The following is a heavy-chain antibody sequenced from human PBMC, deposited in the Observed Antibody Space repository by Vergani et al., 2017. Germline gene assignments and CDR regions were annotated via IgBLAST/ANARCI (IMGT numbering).Heavy chain of an antibody. CDR2: INPSGGST. V-gene: IGHV1-46*03. CDR1: GYTFTNYY. J-gene: IGHJ4*02. D-gene: IGHD1-20*01. CDR3: ARSRNWNDYQYFDY. Sequence: QVQLVQSGAEVKKPGASVKVSCKASGYTFTNYYIHWVRQAPGQGLEWMGIINPSGGSTSYAQKFQGRVTMTRDTSTSTVYMELSSLRSEDTALYYCARSRNWNDYQYFDYWGQGTLVTVSS.